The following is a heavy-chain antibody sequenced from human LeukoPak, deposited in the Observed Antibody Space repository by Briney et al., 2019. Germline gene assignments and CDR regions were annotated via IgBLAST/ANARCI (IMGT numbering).Heavy chain of an antibody. Sequence: ASVKVSCKASGYSFNDKYLHWVRQAPGQGLEWMGSINPNSGGTNYAQKFQGRVTMTTDTSMSTAYMGLSRLTSDDTAVYYCARAGGRSWFDPWGQGTLVTVSS. CDR2: INPNSGGT. CDR1: GYSFNDKY. CDR3: ARAGGRSWFDP. J-gene: IGHJ5*02. V-gene: IGHV1-2*02.